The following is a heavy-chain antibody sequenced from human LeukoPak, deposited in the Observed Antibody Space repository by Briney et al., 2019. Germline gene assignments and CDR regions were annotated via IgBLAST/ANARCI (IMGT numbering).Heavy chain of an antibody. V-gene: IGHV4-34*01. D-gene: IGHD5-12*01. CDR2: INHSGST. CDR1: GFTFSSYA. CDR3: ARVEMATIDAFDI. Sequence: PGGSLRLSCAASGFTFSSYAMSWIRQPPGKGLEWIGEINHSGSTNYNPSLKSRVTISVDTSKNQFSLKLSSVTAADTAVYYCARVEMATIDAFDIWGQGTMVTVSS. J-gene: IGHJ3*02.